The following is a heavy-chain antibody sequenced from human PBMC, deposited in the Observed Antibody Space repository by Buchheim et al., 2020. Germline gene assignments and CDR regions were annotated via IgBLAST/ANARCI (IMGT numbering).Heavy chain of an antibody. J-gene: IGHJ4*02. D-gene: IGHD1-26*01. Sequence: VELLESGGDLVQPGGSLRLSCAASGFTFNLCSMNWVRQAPGKGLEWIAYITGSGDIVYYADSVQGRFTISRDNAKNSLYLQMNSLNVDDTALYFCARTPGGGGTHYYNYLDSWGQGTL. V-gene: IGHV3-48*01. CDR3: ARTPGGGGTHYYNYLDS. CDR2: ITGSGDIV. CDR1: GFTFNLCS.